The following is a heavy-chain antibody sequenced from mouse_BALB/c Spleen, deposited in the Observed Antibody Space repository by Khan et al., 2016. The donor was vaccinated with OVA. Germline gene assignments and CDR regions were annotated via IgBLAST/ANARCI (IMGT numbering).Heavy chain of an antibody. Sequence: EVELVESGGDLVKPGGSLKLSCAASGFTFSTYGMSWVRQTPDKRLEWVATISTGGSYTYYPDSVKGRFTISRDNAKNTLYLQMSSLKSEEPAMFYCTRLAYYYDSEGFAYWGQGTLVTVSA. CDR3: TRLAYYYDSEGFAY. CDR2: ISTGGSYT. V-gene: IGHV5-6*01. D-gene: IGHD1-1*01. CDR1: GFTFSTYG. J-gene: IGHJ3*01.